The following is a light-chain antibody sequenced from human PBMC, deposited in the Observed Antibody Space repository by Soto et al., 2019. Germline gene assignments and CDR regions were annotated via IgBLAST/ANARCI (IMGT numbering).Light chain of an antibody. CDR1: SSDVGGSNY. J-gene: IGLJ2*01. CDR3: ISYAGSNNLG. CDR2: EVS. V-gene: IGLV2-8*01. Sequence: QSVLTQPPSASGSPGQSVTISCTGTSSDVGGSNYVSWYQQRPGKAPKLMIYEVSYRPSGVPDRFSGSKSGNTASLTVSGLQAEDEADYYCISYAGSNNLGFGGGTKLTVL.